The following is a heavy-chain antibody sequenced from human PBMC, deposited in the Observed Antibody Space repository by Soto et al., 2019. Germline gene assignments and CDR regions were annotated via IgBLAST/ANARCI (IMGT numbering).Heavy chain of an antibody. CDR3: GREYCRGGRCYSPEY. J-gene: IGHJ4*02. CDR1: GYTFTTFG. Sequence: QVQLVQSGAEVKPPGASVKVSCKASGYTFTTFGISWVRQAPGQGLEWMGWTSTNNGDTYYAPRFHGGVTVTKDTSTRTAYMELRSLGSDDTAVYYCGREYCRGGRCYSPEYLGQGTLVTVSS. CDR2: TSTNNGDT. D-gene: IGHD2-15*01. V-gene: IGHV1-18*01.